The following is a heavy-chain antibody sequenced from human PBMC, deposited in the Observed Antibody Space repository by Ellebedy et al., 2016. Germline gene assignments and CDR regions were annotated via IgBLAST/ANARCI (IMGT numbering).Heavy chain of an antibody. CDR1: GFTFGKVG. D-gene: IGHD3-16*01. CDR3: ARGPEGGRFDP. J-gene: IGHJ5*02. V-gene: IGHV3-23*01. CDR2: VSGRGGST. Sequence: GGSLRLSCAASGFTFGKVGMHWVRQAPGKGLEWVSTVSGRGGSTYYADSVKGRFTISRDNSKNTLYLQMNSLRAEDTAIYYCARGPEGGRFDPWGQGTLVTVSS.